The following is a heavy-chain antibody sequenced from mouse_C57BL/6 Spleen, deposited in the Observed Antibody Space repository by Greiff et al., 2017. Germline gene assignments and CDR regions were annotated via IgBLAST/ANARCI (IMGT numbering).Heavy chain of an antibody. V-gene: IGHV1-81*01. Sequence: QVQLQQSVAELARPGASVKLSCKASGYNFTSSGISWVKQRTGQGLEWIGEIYPRSGNTYYNEKFKGKATLTADKSSSTAYMELRSLTSEDSAVYFCARSGSNLTWFAYWGKGTLVTVSA. CDR1: GYNFTSSG. CDR3: ARSGSNLTWFAY. CDR2: IYPRSGNT. J-gene: IGHJ3*01. D-gene: IGHD1-1*01.